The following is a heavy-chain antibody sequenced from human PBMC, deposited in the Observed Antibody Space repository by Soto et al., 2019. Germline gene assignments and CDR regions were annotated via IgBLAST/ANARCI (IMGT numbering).Heavy chain of an antibody. CDR2: ISAYNGNT. J-gene: IGHJ6*02. CDR1: GYTFTSYG. Sequence: ASVKVSCKASGYTFTSYGISWVRQAPGQGLEWMGWISAYNGNTNYAQKLQGRVTMTTDTSTSTAYMELRSLRSDDTAVYYCARERGMTDYYYYGMDVWGQGTTVTVSS. V-gene: IGHV1-18*01. CDR3: ARERGMTDYYYYGMDV. D-gene: IGHD3-10*01.